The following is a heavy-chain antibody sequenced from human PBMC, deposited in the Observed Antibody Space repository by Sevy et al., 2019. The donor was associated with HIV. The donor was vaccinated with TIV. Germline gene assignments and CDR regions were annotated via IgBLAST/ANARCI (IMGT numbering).Heavy chain of an antibody. V-gene: IGHV3-73*01. CDR3: TCGYGRFGF. CDR2: IRTKPNNYAT. Sequence: GGSLRLSCAASGFSFSDSAMVWVRQASGRGLEWVGRIRTKPNNYATALIASLKDRFTIARDDSKNTTYLQMNSLKAEDTAVYFCTCGYGRFGFWCQGALVTVSS. CDR1: GFSFSDSA. D-gene: IGHD4-17*01. J-gene: IGHJ1*01.